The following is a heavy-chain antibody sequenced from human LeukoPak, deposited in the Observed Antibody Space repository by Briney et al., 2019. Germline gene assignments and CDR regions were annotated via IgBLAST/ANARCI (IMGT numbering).Heavy chain of an antibody. D-gene: IGHD6-19*01. J-gene: IGHJ4*02. Sequence: PGGSLRLSCAASGFTFSSYAMSWVRQAPGKGLEWVSAISGSGGSTYYADSVKGRFTISRDNSKNTLYLQMNSLRAEDTAVYYCARALYTSGWYPDYFDFWGQGTLVTVFS. CDR2: ISGSGGST. CDR3: ARALYTSGWYPDYFDF. CDR1: GFTFSSYA. V-gene: IGHV3-23*01.